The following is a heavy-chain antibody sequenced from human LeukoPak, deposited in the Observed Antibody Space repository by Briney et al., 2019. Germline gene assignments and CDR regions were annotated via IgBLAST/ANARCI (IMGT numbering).Heavy chain of an antibody. V-gene: IGHV4-59*01. CDR1: GGSISSYH. J-gene: IGHJ6*02. CDR3: TRSLGVVIHGGMDV. CDR2: IYYTGST. Sequence: KPSETLSLTCTVSGGSISSYHWSWIRQPPGKGLEWIGHIYYTGSTNYNPSLKSRVTISLDTSKNQFSLKLSSVTAADTAVYCCTRSLGVVIHGGMDVWGQGTTVTVSS. D-gene: IGHD3-3*01.